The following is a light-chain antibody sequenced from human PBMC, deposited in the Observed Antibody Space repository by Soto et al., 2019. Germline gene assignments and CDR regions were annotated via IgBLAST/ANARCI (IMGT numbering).Light chain of an antibody. CDR3: SSYRDSNTLV. Sequence: QSALTQPASVSGSPGQSITISCTGTSSDVERYDYVSWYQHHPGKAPKLMIFEVTNRPSGVSRRFSGSKSGSTASLSISGLQAEDEADYFCSSYRDSNTLVFGGGTKVTVL. J-gene: IGLJ3*02. V-gene: IGLV2-14*01. CDR1: SSDVERYDY. CDR2: EVT.